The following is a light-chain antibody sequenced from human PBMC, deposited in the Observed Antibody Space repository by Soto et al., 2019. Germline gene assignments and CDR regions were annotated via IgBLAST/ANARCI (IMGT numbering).Light chain of an antibody. CDR1: NSNIGAGFG. J-gene: IGLJ2*01. V-gene: IGLV1-40*01. CDR3: QSFDINVLALI. Sequence: QSVLTQPPSVSGAPGQRVTISCTGSNSNIGAGFGVQWYQQFPRTAPRLLIYSNTNRPSGVPDRFSASKSGTSASLAITGQRAEDEADYYCQSFDINVLALIFGVGTKLTVL. CDR2: SNT.